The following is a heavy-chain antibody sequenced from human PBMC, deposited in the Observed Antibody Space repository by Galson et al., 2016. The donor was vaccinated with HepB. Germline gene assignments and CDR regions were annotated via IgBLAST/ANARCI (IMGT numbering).Heavy chain of an antibody. D-gene: IGHD5-12*01. J-gene: IGHJ4*02. Sequence: PALVTPTQTLILTCTFSGFSLSTTGMCVSWIRQPPGKALEWLAFVDWDDDKKYSPSLKTRLTISKDTSKKQVVLKMTNMDPVDTATYYCARIKSYEAPGFIDFWGQGTLVTVSS. V-gene: IGHV2-70*01. CDR2: VDWDDDK. CDR3: ARIKSYEAPGFIDF. CDR1: GFSLSTTGMC.